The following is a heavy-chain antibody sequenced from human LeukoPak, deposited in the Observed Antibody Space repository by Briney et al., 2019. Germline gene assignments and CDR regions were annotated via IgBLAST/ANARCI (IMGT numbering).Heavy chain of an antibody. D-gene: IGHD6-19*01. CDR2: IYTSGST. J-gene: IGHJ6*03. V-gene: IGHV4-4*07. CDR3: ARDSVAVAGTPFYYYYYYMDV. Sequence: SETLSLTCTVSGGSISSYYWSWIRQPAGKGLEWIGRIYTSGSTNYNPSLKSRVTMSVDTSKNQFSLKLSSVTAADTAVYYCARDSVAVAGTPFYYYYYYMDVWGKGTTVTISS. CDR1: GGSISSYY.